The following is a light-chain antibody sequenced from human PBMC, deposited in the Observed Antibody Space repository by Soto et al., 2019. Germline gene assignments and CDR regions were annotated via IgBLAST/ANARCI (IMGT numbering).Light chain of an antibody. CDR3: QHYNSYSEA. V-gene: IGKV1-5*03. CDR1: QTISSW. J-gene: IGKJ1*01. CDR2: KAS. Sequence: DIQMTQSPSTLSGSVGGRVTITCRASQTISSWLAWYQQKPGKAPKLLIYKASTLKSGVPSRFSGSGSGTEFTLTISSLQPDDFATYYCQHYNSYSEAFGQGTKMDIK.